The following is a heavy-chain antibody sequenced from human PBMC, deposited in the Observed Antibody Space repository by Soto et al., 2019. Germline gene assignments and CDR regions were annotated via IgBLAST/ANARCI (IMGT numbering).Heavy chain of an antibody. J-gene: IGHJ6*02. V-gene: IGHV5-51*01. CDR1: GYTFTNYW. Sequence: GESLKISCKGSGYTFTNYWIGWVRQMPGKGPEWMGIIYPGDSDTKYNPSFQGQVTISADKSITTTYLQWSSLKASDTAIYYCAASIFYYGMDVWGQGTTVTVS. CDR3: AASIFYYGMDV. CDR2: IYPGDSDT.